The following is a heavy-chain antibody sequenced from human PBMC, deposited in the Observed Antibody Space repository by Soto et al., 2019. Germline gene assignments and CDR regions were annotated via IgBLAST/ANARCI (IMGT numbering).Heavy chain of an antibody. CDR2: ISAHNGNT. D-gene: IGHD3-10*01. CDR1: GYGFTIYG. J-gene: IGHJ4*02. Sequence: QVHLVQSGAEVKKPGASVKVSCKGSGYGFTIYGITWVRQAPGQGLEWMAWISAHNGNTNYAQKLQGRVTVTRDPSTSTAYMELRSLRSDDPAVYYCARGRYGEYWGQGALVTVSS. CDR3: ARGRYGEY. V-gene: IGHV1-18*01.